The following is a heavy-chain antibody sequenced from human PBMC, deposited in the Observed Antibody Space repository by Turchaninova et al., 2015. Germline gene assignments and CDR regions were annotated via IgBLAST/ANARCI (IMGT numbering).Heavy chain of an antibody. CDR1: GGSISSYY. Sequence: QVQLQESGPGLVKPSETLSLTCTVPGGSISSYYWNWLRQPPGKGLVWIGFIDYSGSPNYNPSPKSRLTISVDTSRNQFSLNLASVTAADTAVYYCARAGIQDSFDIWGQGTMVTVSS. V-gene: IGHV4-59*01. CDR3: ARAGIQDSFDI. CDR2: IDYSGSP. J-gene: IGHJ3*02. D-gene: IGHD5-18*01.